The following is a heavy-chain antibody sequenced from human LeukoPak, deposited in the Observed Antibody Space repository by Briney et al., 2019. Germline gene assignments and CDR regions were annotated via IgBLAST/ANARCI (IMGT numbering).Heavy chain of an antibody. J-gene: IGHJ5*02. CDR3: AISRQTLNWFDP. Sequence: ASVKVSCKASGGTFSSYAISWVRQAPGQGLEWMGRIIPIFGIANYAQKFQGRVTITADKSTSTAYMELSSLRSEDTAVYYCAISRQTLNWFDPWGQGTLVTVSS. V-gene: IGHV1-69*04. D-gene: IGHD3-16*01. CDR1: GGTFSSYA. CDR2: IIPIFGIA.